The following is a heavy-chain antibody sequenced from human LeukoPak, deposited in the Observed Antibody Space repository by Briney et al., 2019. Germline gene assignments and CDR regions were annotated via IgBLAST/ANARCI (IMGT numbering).Heavy chain of an antibody. CDR2: MNPNSGNT. V-gene: IGHV1-8*01. J-gene: IGHJ4*02. D-gene: IGHD5-18*01. Sequence: ASVKVSCKASGYTFTSYDINWVRQATGQGLEWMGWMNPNSGNTGYAQKFQGRVTMTRDTSISTAYMELSRLTSDDTAVYYCARDQGPSYGYRDWGQGTLVTVSS. CDR1: GYTFTSYD. CDR3: ARDQGPSYGYRD.